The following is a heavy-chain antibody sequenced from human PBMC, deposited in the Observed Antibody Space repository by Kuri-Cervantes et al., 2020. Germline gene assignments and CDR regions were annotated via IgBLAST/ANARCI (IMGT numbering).Heavy chain of an antibody. CDR2: INHRGST. CDR3: ASAFFGLVITPYFDY. Sequence: ESLKISCDVYIGSFSSYFWSWIRQSPGKGLEWIGEINHRGSTNYNPSLMGRVTISGDTSKKQFSLNLNSVTAADTAVYYCASAFFGLVITPYFDYWGQGTQVTVSS. V-gene: IGHV4-34*01. J-gene: IGHJ4*02. CDR1: IGSFSSYF. D-gene: IGHD3/OR15-3a*01.